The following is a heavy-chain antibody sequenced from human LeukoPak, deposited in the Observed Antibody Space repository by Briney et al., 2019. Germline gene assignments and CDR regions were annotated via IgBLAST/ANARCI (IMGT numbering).Heavy chain of an antibody. CDR2: IWYDGSNK. D-gene: IGHD1-26*01. CDR1: GFTFSSYG. V-gene: IGHV3-33*01. Sequence: PGRSLRLSCAASGFTFSSYGMHWVRQAPGKGLEWVAVIWYDGSNKFYADSVKGRFTISRDNSKNTLYLQMNSLRAEDTAVCYCARETTTLDYWGQGTLVTVSS. CDR3: ARETTTLDY. J-gene: IGHJ4*02.